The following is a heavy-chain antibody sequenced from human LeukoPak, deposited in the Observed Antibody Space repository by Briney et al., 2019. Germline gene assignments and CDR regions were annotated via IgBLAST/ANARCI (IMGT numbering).Heavy chain of an antibody. CDR1: GGSISSGGYS. J-gene: IGHJ3*02. V-gene: IGHV4-30-2*01. CDR2: IYHSGST. D-gene: IGHD6-6*01. Sequence: SETLSLTCAVSGGSISSGGYSWSWIRQPPGKGLEWIGYIYHSGSTYYNPSLKSRVTISVDTSKNQFSLKLSSVTAADTAVYYCARDLEYSSSSDAFDIWGQGTMVTVSS. CDR3: ARDLEYSSSSDAFDI.